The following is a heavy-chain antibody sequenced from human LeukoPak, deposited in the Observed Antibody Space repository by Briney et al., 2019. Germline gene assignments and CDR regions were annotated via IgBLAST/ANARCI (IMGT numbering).Heavy chain of an antibody. Sequence: SETLSLTCTVSGGSITNNYWAWIRQPPGKGLEWIGYIHDSGNSNYNPPLRSRVTMSIDTSKNQFSLKLTSVTAAGTAVYYCARDRSAAPADYWGQGTLVTVSS. CDR2: IHDSGNS. J-gene: IGHJ4*02. CDR1: GGSITNNY. V-gene: IGHV4-59*13. D-gene: IGHD6-13*01. CDR3: ARDRSAAPADY.